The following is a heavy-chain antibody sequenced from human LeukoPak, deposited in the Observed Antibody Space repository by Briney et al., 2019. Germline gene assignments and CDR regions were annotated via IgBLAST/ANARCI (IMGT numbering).Heavy chain of an antibody. D-gene: IGHD3-3*01. CDR1: GFTFSSYA. J-gene: IGHJ4*02. CDR3: AELGGYDFWSGYPYNY. V-gene: IGHV3-23*01. CDR2: ISGSGGST. Sequence: GGSLRLSCAASGFTFSSYAMSWVRQAPGKGLEWVSAISGSGGSTYYADSVKGRFTISRDNSKNTLYLQMHSLGAEDTAVYYCAELGGYDFWSGYPYNYWGQGTLVTVSS.